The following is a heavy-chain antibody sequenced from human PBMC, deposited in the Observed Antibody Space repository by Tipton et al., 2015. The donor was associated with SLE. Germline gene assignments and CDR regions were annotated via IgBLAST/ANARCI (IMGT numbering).Heavy chain of an antibody. CDR1: GFTFSDYY. CDR3: ATEGISSSWYGSFDY. D-gene: IGHD6-13*01. CDR2: ISSSGSII. Sequence: SLRLSCAASGFTFSDYYMNWIRQAPGKGLEWVSCISSSGSIIYYADSVKGRFTISRDNARNSLYLQMNSLRAEDTAVYYCATEGISSSWYGSFDYWGQGTLVTVSS. J-gene: IGHJ4*02. V-gene: IGHV3-11*01.